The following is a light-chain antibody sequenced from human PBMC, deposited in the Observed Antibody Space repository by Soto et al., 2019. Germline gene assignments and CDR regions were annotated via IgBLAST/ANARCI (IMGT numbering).Light chain of an antibody. J-gene: IGKJ1*01. CDR2: GAS. Sequence: IVLAQSTSPLYLSPWESATRSCGASQSVSSFLAWYQQKPGQAPRLLIYGASSRATGIPDRFSGSGSGTDFTLTISRLEPEDFAVYYCQQYGSSPWTFGQGTKVDIK. V-gene: IGKV3-20*01. CDR1: QSVSSF. CDR3: QQYGSSPWT.